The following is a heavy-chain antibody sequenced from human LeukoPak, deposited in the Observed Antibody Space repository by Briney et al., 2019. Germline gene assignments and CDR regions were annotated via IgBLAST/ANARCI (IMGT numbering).Heavy chain of an antibody. CDR3: ARHGDKGYGGNSAYWYFDL. Sequence: GESLKISCKGSGYSFTNYRIAWVRQLPGKGLEWMGIIYPGDSYTTYSPSFQGQVTISADESISTAYLQWNSLKASDIAMYYCARHGDKGYGGNSAYWYFDLWGRGTLVTVSS. CDR1: GYSFTNYR. V-gene: IGHV5-51*01. D-gene: IGHD4-23*01. CDR2: IYPGDSYT. J-gene: IGHJ2*01.